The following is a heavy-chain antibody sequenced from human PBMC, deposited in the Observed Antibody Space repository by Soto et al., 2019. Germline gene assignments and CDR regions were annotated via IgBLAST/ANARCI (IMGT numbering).Heavy chain of an antibody. CDR1: GFTFRHYA. J-gene: IGHJ6*02. CDR3: AKDFKVSGSHYGTLNYYYGMDV. Sequence: GGSLRLSCAASGFTFRHYAMSWVRQAPGKGLEWVSVISGSGGSTYYADSVKGRFTISRDNSKNTLFLEMNSLRVEDTAVYFCAKDFKVSGSHYGTLNYYYGMDVWGQGTTVTVSS. D-gene: IGHD3-10*01. CDR2: ISGSGGST. V-gene: IGHV3-23*01.